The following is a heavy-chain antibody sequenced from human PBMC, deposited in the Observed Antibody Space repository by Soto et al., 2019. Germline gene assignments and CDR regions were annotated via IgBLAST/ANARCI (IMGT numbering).Heavy chain of an antibody. CDR2: ISYDGSNK. CDR3: AKDPNRERGWSNLYYYGMDV. D-gene: IGHD6-19*01. CDR1: GFTFSSYG. Sequence: GGSLRLSCAASGFTFSSYGMHWVRQAPGKGLEWVAVISYDGSNKYYADSVKGRFTISRDNSKNTLYLQMNSLRAEDTAVYYCAKDPNRERGWSNLYYYGMDVWGQGTTVDV. J-gene: IGHJ6*02. V-gene: IGHV3-30*18.